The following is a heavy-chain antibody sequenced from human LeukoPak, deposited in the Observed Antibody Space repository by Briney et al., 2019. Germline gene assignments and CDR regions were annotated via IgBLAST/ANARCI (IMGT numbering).Heavy chain of an antibody. CDR1: GFNCNSHA. Sequence: PGGSLRLSCAASGFNCNSHAMNWVRQAPGKGLEWISYISISSTSIYYADSVKGRFTISRDNAKNSLYLQMNSLRAEDTAVYYCAREPRGLGENSQALWGQGTLVTVSS. V-gene: IGHV3-21*05. CDR3: AREPRGLGENSQAL. J-gene: IGHJ4*02. CDR2: ISISSTSI. D-gene: IGHD3-16*01.